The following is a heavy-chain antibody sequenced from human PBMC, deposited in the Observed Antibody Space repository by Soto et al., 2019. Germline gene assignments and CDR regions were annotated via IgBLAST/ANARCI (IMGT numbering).Heavy chain of an antibody. Sequence: EVQLLESGGGLVQPGGSLKLSCAASGFSFSNFAVTWVRQAPGKGLEWVSTISGSGNSRYYADSVKGRFTVSRDNSKDTLYLQMNSLRAEDTAVYYCAKEFLAAVTDTKGVYHYYYGMDVWGHGTTLTVSS. CDR2: ISGSGNSR. CDR3: AKEFLAAVTDTKGVYHYYYGMDV. V-gene: IGHV3-23*01. CDR1: GFSFSNFA. D-gene: IGHD6-19*01. J-gene: IGHJ6*02.